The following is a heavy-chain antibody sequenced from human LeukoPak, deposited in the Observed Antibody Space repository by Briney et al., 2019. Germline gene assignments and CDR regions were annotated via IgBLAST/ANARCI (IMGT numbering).Heavy chain of an antibody. CDR1: GGSTSSYY. CDR2: IYYSGST. CDR3: ARGTVAGRLFDY. J-gene: IGHJ4*02. D-gene: IGHD6-19*01. Sequence: SETLSLTCTVSGGSTSSYYWSWIRQPPGKGLEWIGYIYYSGSTNYNPSLKSRVTISVDTSKNQFSLKLSSVTAADTAVYYCARGTVAGRLFDYWGQGTLVTVSS. V-gene: IGHV4-59*01.